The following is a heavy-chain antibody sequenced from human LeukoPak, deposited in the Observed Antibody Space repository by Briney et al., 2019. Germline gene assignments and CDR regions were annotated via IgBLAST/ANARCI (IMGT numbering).Heavy chain of an antibody. CDR1: GGSFSGYY. CDR3: ARSRITATAPQGY. CDR2: ASHSGST. Sequence: PSETLSLTCAVYGGSFSGYYWTWIRQPPGKGLEWIGEASHSGSTNYNPSLKSRVTISVDTSKNQFSLKLSSVTAADTAVYYCARSRITATAPQGYWGQGTLVTVSS. J-gene: IGHJ4*02. D-gene: IGHD6-13*01. V-gene: IGHV4-34*01.